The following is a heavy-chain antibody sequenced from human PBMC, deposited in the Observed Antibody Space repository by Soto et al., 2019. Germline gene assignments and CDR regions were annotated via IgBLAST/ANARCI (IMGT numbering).Heavy chain of an antibody. Sequence: QVQLQESGPGLVKPSETLSLTCTVSGDSISSDYWTWIRQPPGKGLEWIGYIYYTGSAHYNPSLKNRFTMSVATSKKQFSLKLSSVTAADTAVYYCARRLGPRSRFDPWGQGTLVTVSS. CDR1: GDSISSDY. CDR2: IYYTGSA. J-gene: IGHJ5*02. V-gene: IGHV4-59*08. CDR3: ARRLGPRSRFDP. D-gene: IGHD3-16*01.